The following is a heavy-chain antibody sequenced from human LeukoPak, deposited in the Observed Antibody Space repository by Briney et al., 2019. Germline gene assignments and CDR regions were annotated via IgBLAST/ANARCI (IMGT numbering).Heavy chain of an antibody. Sequence: PSETLSLPCTVSGGSLSSLYWSWIRQPAGKGLEWIGRIYTSGSTNYTPSLKSRVTMSVDTPKSQFSLKLSSVTAADTAVYYRARDVGDGYNYYFDYWGQGTLVTVSS. D-gene: IGHD5-24*01. V-gene: IGHV4-4*07. CDR1: GGSLSSLY. J-gene: IGHJ4*02. CDR2: IYTSGST. CDR3: ARDVGDGYNYYFDY.